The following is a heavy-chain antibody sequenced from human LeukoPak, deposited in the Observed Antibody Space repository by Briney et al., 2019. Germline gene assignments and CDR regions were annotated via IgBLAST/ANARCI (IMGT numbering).Heavy chain of an antibody. J-gene: IGHJ4*02. D-gene: IGHD4-17*01. CDR1: GGSSSSGSYY. CDR3: ARAPRAYGDYKFDY. V-gene: IGHV4-61*01. CDR2: IYYSGST. Sequence: SETLSLTCTVSGGSSSSGSYYWSWIRQPPGKGLEWIGYIYYSGSTNYNPSLKSRVTISVDTSKNQFSLKLSSVTAADTAVYYCARAPRAYGDYKFDYWGQGTLVTVSS.